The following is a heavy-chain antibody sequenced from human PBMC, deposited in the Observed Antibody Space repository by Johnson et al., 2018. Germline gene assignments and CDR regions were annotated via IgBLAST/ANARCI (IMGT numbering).Heavy chain of an antibody. D-gene: IGHD6-13*01. CDR2: ISFDGGNK. Sequence: QVPLVELGGGVVQPGRSXRLSCAAFGFTFKNYAIHWVRQAPGKGLEWVAFISFDGGNKYYADSDKGRLTISRDNPHNPLYMEMHRLRAEDTAMYYCARAEYTSSWYSSAFDIWGQGTMVTVSS. J-gene: IGHJ3*02. CDR1: GFTFKNYA. V-gene: IGHV3-30-3*01. CDR3: ARAEYTSSWYSSAFDI.